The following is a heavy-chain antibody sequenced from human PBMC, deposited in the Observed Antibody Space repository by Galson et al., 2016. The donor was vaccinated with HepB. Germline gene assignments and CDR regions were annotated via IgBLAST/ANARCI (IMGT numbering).Heavy chain of an antibody. D-gene: IGHD3-10*01. CDR3: ARMAYGHTFDS. CDR1: GFTLSALW. CDR2: IKQDGSEK. J-gene: IGHJ3*02. V-gene: IGHV3-7*03. Sequence: SLRLSCAASGFTLSALWMNWVRQAPGKGLEWVANIKQDGSEKYYVESLKGRFTISRDNAKNSMYLQMDSLRAADTAVYYCARMAYGHTFDSWGQGTMVTVSS.